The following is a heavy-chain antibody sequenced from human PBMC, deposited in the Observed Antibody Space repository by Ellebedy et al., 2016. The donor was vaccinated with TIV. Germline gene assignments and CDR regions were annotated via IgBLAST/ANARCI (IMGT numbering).Heavy chain of an antibody. CDR1: GFTFSDYY. CDR2: IRSTSSDK. Sequence: PGGSLRLSCAASGFTFSDYYMSRIRQPPGKGLEWVSSIRSTSSDKYYADSVKGRFTISRDNSKNTLYLQMNSRRAEDTAVYYCARDCLSRRDYASYFDYWGQGTLVTVSS. D-gene: IGHD4-17*01. J-gene: IGHJ4*02. CDR3: ARDCLSRRDYASYFDY. V-gene: IGHV3-11*06.